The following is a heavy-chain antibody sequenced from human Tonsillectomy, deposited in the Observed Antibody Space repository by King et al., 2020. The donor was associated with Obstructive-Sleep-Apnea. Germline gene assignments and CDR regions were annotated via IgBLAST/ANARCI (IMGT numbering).Heavy chain of an antibody. V-gene: IGHV5-51*01. CDR2: IYPGDSDT. D-gene: IGHD3-10*01. J-gene: IGHJ3*02. CDR1: GFTFTKYL. Sequence: QLVQSGAEAKKPGESLRISCTGSGFTFTKYLIAWVRQMPGRGLEWMGIIYPGDSDTRYSPTFRGPVAFSVDRSPSIAFMQWTDIRAWDTAIFYCARQQRNAAGTDYPDAGLDIWGQGTMVTVSS. CDR3: ARQQRNAAGTDYPDAGLDI.